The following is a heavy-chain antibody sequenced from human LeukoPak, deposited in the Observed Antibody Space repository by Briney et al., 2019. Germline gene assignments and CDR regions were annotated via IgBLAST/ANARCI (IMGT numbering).Heavy chain of an antibody. CDR2: ISYDGRNK. V-gene: IGHV3-30*18. J-gene: IGHJ6*03. Sequence: GGSLRLSCAASGFTFSTYGMHWVRQAPGKGLEWVAVISYDGRNKYYADSVKGRFTISRDNSKNTLYLQMNSLRAEDTAVYYCAKKLGPSAHYYYYMDVWGKGTTVTVSS. CDR1: GFTFSTYG. CDR3: AKKLGPSAHYYYYMDV. D-gene: IGHD7-27*01.